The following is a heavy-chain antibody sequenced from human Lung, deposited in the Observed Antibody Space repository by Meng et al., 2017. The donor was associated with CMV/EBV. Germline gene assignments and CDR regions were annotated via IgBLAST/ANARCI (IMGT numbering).Heavy chain of an antibody. J-gene: IGHJ6*01. D-gene: IGHD6-19*01. CDR3: ARVLLDVRGWYYQGMDV. CDR2: ISSSYAV. V-gene: IGHV3-69-1*01. Sequence: GGSLRLXCAASGFRFSDYYMTWIRQAPGKGLGWVSYISSSYAVDYADSLKGRFTTSRDNAKNSLYLQMNSLRAEDTAVYYCARVLLDVRGWYYQGMDVWGQGTTVTVSS. CDR1: GFRFSDYY.